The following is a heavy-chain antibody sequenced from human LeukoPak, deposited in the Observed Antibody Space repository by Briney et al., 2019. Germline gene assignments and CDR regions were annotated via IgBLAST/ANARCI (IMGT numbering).Heavy chain of an antibody. J-gene: IGHJ4*02. D-gene: IGHD2-2*01. CDR2: ISAYNGNT. CDR1: GYTFTSYG. V-gene: IGHV1-18*01. Sequence: GASVKVSCKASGYTFTSYGISWVRQAPGQGLEWMGWISAYNGNTNYAQKLQGRVTMTTDTSTSTAYMELRSLRSDDTAVYYCARFYCSSTSCYHPSRPDYWGQGTLVTVSS. CDR3: ARFYCSSTSCYHPSRPDY.